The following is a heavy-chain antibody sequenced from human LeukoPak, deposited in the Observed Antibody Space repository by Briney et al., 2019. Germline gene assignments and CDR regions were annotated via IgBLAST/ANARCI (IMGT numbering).Heavy chain of an antibody. Sequence: KTGGSLRLSCAASGFTFSTYSMNWVRQAPGKGLEWVSSISSSSSYIHYADSVKGRFTISRDNAKNSLYLQMNSLRPEDTAFYYCAKGSYGSGSYVDYWGQGTLVTVSS. J-gene: IGHJ4*02. CDR1: GFTFSTYS. V-gene: IGHV3-21*04. D-gene: IGHD3-10*01. CDR3: AKGSYGSGSYVDY. CDR2: ISSSSSYI.